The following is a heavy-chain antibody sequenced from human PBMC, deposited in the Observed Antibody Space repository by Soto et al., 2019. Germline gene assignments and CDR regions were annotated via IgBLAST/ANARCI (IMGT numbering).Heavy chain of an antibody. CDR1: GGSFSGYY. CDR2: INHRGST. Sequence: SETLSLTCAVYGGSFSGYYWSWIRQPPGKGLEWIGEINHRGSTNYNPSLKSRVTISVDTSKNQFSLKLSSVTAADTAVYYCARTIYTWNARKKNHKTFDYWGQGTLVTVSS. V-gene: IGHV4-34*01. D-gene: IGHD1-20*01. CDR3: ARTIYTWNARKKNHKTFDY. J-gene: IGHJ4*02.